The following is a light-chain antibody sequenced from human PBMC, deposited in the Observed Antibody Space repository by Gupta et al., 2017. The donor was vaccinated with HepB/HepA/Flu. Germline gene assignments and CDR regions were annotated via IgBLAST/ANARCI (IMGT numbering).Light chain of an antibody. Sequence: DIQMTQSPSSLSASVGDRVTLTCRASQSIVNSLNWYQQKPGQAPKLLIYATSNLQSGVPSRFIGSGSGTDFTLTISRLQPEDFATYYCQQGDSTLWTFGQGTKVDIK. CDR1: QSIVNS. CDR3: QQGDSTLWT. V-gene: IGKV1-39*01. CDR2: ATS. J-gene: IGKJ1*01.